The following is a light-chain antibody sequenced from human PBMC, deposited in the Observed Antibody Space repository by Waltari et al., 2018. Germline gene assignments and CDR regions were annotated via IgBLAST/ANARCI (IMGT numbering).Light chain of an antibody. V-gene: IGKV2-28*01. Sequence: DIVMTQSPLSLSVTPGEPASISCRSSQSLLHSNGYNYLDWYLQKPGQSPQLLIYVASNRASGVPDRFSGSGSGTEFTLKISRVEAEDVGVYYCIQALQTRTFGQGTKLEIK. CDR2: VAS. CDR3: IQALQTRT. CDR1: QSLLHSNGYNY. J-gene: IGKJ2*01.